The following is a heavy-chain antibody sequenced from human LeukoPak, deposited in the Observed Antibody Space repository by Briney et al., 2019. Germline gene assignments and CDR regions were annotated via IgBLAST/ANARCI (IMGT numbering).Heavy chain of an antibody. CDR2: FDPEDGET. Sequence: ASVTVSCKVSGYTLTELSMHWVRQAPGKGLEWMGGFDPEDGETIYAQKFQGRVTMTEDTSTDTAYMELSSLRSEDTAVYYCATVSPRGYYYDSSGWEDYFDYWGQGTLVTVSS. D-gene: IGHD3-22*01. CDR1: GYTLTELS. J-gene: IGHJ4*02. V-gene: IGHV1-24*01. CDR3: ATVSPRGYYYDSSGWEDYFDY.